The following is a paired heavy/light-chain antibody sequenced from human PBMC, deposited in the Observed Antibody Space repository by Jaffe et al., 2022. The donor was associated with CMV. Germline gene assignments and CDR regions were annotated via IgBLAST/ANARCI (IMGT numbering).Heavy chain of an antibody. CDR3: ARHVEDTPMISGNRYFYMDV. CDR1: GYNFASYW. CDR2: IYPGDSDT. J-gene: IGHJ6*03. V-gene: IGHV5-51*01. Sequence: EVQLVQSGAEVKKPGESLKISCKGSGYNFASYWISWVRQMPGKGLEWMGIIYPGDSDTKYSPSFQGQVTISADRSISTAYLQWSSLKASDTAMYYCARHVEDTPMISGNRYFYMDVWGTGTTVTVSS. D-gene: IGHD5-18*01.
Light chain of an antibody. CDR2: GAS. CDR1: QSVSSK. CDR3: LQYNNWPPYT. V-gene: IGKV3-15*01. J-gene: IGKJ2*01. Sequence: EIVMTQSPATLSVSPGERATLSCRASQSVSSKLAWYQQKPGQVPRLLLYGASTRATGIPARFSGSGSGTEFTLTISSLQSEDFAVYYCLQYNNWPPYTFGQGTKLEIK.